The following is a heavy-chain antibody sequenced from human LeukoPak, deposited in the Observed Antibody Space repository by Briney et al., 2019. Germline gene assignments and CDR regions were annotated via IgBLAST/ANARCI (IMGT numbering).Heavy chain of an antibody. CDR1: GFTFSSYA. V-gene: IGHV3-30*04. J-gene: IGHJ4*02. CDR3: AKRGAEVGATVAPGDY. CDR2: ISYDGSNK. Sequence: GGSLRLSCAASGFTFSSYAMHWVRQAPGKGLEWVAFISYDGSNKYYADSVKGRFTISKDNSKNTLYLQMNSLRAEDTAVYYCAKRGAEVGATVAPGDYWGQGTLVTVSS. D-gene: IGHD1-26*01.